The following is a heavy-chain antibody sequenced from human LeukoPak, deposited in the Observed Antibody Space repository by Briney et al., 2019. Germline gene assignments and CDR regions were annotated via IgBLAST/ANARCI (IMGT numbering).Heavy chain of an antibody. Sequence: PSETLSLTCAVSGVSISSSNWWNWFRQTPGKGLEWIGEIYQSGSTTYNPSLRSRVTMSLDRNQFSLNLTSVTAADTGVYYCARRPLQGFDGNHYLFDYWGQGMLVTISS. D-gene: IGHD1-14*01. CDR1: GVSISSSNW. CDR2: IYQSGST. J-gene: IGHJ4*02. V-gene: IGHV4-4*02. CDR3: ARRPLQGFDGNHYLFDY.